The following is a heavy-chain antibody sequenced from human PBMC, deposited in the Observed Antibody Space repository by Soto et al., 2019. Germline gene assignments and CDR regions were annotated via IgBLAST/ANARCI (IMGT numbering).Heavy chain of an antibody. CDR1: GGSFSGYY. CDR3: ARGVSYYGSGFYYYYYMDV. V-gene: IGHV4-34*01. CDR2: INHSGST. D-gene: IGHD3-10*01. Sequence: ETLSLTCAVYGGSFSGYYWSWIRQPPGKGLEWIGEINHSGSTNYNPSLKSRVTISVDTSKNQFSLKLSSVTAADTAVYYCARGVSYYGSGFYYYYYMDVWGKGTTVTVSS. J-gene: IGHJ6*03.